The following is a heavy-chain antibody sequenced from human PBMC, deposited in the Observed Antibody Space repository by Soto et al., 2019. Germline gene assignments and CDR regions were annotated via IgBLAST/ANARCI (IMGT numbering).Heavy chain of an antibody. Sequence: PSETLSLTCAVYGGSFSGYYWSWIRQPPGKGLEWIGEINHSGSTNYNPSLKSRVTISVDTSKNQFSLKLSSVTAADTAVYYCARGPGEWLVLYYYGMDVWGQGTTVTVSS. D-gene: IGHD6-19*01. V-gene: IGHV4-34*01. CDR2: INHSGST. J-gene: IGHJ6*02. CDR1: GGSFSGYY. CDR3: ARGPGEWLVLYYYGMDV.